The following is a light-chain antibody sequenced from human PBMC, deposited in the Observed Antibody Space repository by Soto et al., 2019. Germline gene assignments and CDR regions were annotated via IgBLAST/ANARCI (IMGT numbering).Light chain of an antibody. CDR2: YAS. CDR3: QQYATSPIT. CDR1: QSVGRDY. J-gene: IGKJ5*01. Sequence: EIVWTQSPGTLSLSPGEGATLSCRASQSVGRDYLAWFQQKPGQAPRLLIHYASSRATGMPDRFSGSGSGKDFTLTISRLEPEAFAVYYCQQYATSPITFGQGTRLEIK. V-gene: IGKV3-20*01.